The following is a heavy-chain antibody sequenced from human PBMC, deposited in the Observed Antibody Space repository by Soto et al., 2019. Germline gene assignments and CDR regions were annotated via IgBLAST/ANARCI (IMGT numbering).Heavy chain of an antibody. CDR2: IIPILGIA. J-gene: IGHJ6*03. CDR1: GGTFSSYT. V-gene: IGHV1-69*04. CDR3: ARERSCSGGSCYNPAYYYYYMDV. D-gene: IGHD2-15*01. Sequence: SVKVSCKASGGTFSSYTISWVRQAPGQGLEWMGRIIPILGIANYAQKFQGRVTITADKSTSTAYMELSSLRSEDTAVYYCARERSCSGGSCYNPAYYYYYMDVWGKGTTVTVSS.